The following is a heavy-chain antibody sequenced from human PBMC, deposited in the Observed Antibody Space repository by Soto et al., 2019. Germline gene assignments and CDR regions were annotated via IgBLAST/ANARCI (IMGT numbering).Heavy chain of an antibody. CDR1: GGTFSSYA. CDR3: ARDKVGYYDSSGYYRVSVPPDYYYGMDV. V-gene: IGHV1-69*01. CDR2: IIPIFGTA. Sequence: QVQLVQTGAEVKKPGSSVKVSCKASGGTFSSYAISWVRQAPGQWLEWMGGIIPIFGTANYVQKFQGRVTITADEYTSTAYMELSSLRYEDTAVYYCARDKVGYYDSSGYYRVSVPPDYYYGMDVWGQGTTVTVSS. J-gene: IGHJ6*02. D-gene: IGHD3-22*01.